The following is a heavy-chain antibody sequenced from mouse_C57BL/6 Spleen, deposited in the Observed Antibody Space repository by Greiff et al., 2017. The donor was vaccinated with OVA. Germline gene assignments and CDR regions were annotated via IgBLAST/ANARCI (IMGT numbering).Heavy chain of an antibody. CDR1: GFTFSSYA. J-gene: IGHJ3*01. CDR3: TRVDYDGYLFAY. D-gene: IGHD2-3*01. Sequence: EVMLVESGEGLVKPGGSLKLSCAASGFTFSSYAMSWVRQTPEKRLEWVAYISSGGDYIYYADTVKGRFTISRDNARNTLYLQMSSLKSEDTAMYYCTRVDYDGYLFAYWGQGTLVTVSA. V-gene: IGHV5-9-1*02. CDR2: ISSGGDYI.